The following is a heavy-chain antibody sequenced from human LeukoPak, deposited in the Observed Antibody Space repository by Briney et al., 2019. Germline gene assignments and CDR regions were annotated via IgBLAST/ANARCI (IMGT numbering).Heavy chain of an antibody. Sequence: PGGSLRLSCEASGFTFSIYGMSWVRRTPGKGLEWVSSISGSGGNTYYPDSVKGRFTISRDNSKNTLYLQMNSLRAEDTAVYYCARDYESLDYWGQGTLVTVSS. CDR2: ISGSGGNT. D-gene: IGHD3-3*01. CDR1: GFTFSIYG. V-gene: IGHV3-23*01. J-gene: IGHJ4*02. CDR3: ARDYESLDY.